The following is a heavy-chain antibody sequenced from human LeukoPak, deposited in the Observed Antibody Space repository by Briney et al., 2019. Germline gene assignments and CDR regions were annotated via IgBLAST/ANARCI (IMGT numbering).Heavy chain of an antibody. CDR1: GYAFTAFY. CDR3: ARVPDIYCPSPSCVDY. CDR2: LNPNTGGT. J-gene: IGHJ4*02. D-gene: IGHD2-2*01. V-gene: IGHV1-2*06. Sequence: ASVKVSCKASGYAFTAFYIHWVRQAPGQGLEWMGRLNPNTGGTIHAQKFQGRVTISSDTSISTAYLELSSLRSDDTAVYYCARVPDIYCPSPSCVDYWGQGTLVTVSS.